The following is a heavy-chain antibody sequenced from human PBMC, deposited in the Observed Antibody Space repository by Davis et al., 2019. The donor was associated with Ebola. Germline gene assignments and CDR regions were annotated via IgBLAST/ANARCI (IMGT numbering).Heavy chain of an antibody. CDR1: GYTFTSYD. Sequence: ASVKVSCKASGYTFTSYDVHWVRQATGQGLEWMGWMNPNSGNTGYAQKFQGRVTITRNTSINTAYMELNSLRSEDTAVYYCARGRDNWNYADMDVWGKGTTVTVSS. CDR2: MNPNSGNT. D-gene: IGHD1-7*01. CDR3: ARGRDNWNYADMDV. J-gene: IGHJ6*03. V-gene: IGHV1-8*01.